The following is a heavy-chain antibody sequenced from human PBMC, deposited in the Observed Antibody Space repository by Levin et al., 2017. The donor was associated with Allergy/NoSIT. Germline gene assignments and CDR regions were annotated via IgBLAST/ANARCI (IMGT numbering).Heavy chain of an antibody. J-gene: IGHJ4*02. D-gene: IGHD2-2*01. CDR1: GFTFSPYY. CDR3: ARGGCSSTSCLDS. CDR2: IHSDTSIT. Sequence: SGESLKISCAASGFTFSPYYMHWVRQAPGKGLAWVSNIHSDTSITNYADSVKGRFTISRDNAKNTLYLQMNSLRAEDTAVYYCARGGCSSTSCLDSWGQGTLVTVSS. V-gene: IGHV3-74*01.